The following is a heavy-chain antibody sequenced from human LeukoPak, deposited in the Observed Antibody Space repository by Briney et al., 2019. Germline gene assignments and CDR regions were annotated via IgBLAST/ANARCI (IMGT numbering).Heavy chain of an antibody. CDR3: ARGIVELRYYYYYMDV. CDR1: GGTFSSYA. J-gene: IGHJ6*03. D-gene: IGHD1-26*01. CDR2: IIPIFGTA. V-gene: IGHV1-69*13. Sequence: SVKVSGKASGGTFSSYAISWVRQAAGQGREWRGGIIPIFGTANYAQKFQGRVTITADESTSTAYMELSSLRSEDTAVYYCARGIVELRYYYYYMDVWGKGTTVTVSS.